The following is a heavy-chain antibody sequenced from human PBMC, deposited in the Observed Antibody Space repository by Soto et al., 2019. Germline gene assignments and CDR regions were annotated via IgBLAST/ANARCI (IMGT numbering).Heavy chain of an antibody. V-gene: IGHV4-34*01. CDR2: INHSGST. CDR3: ARRYGDFDY. Sequence: WIRQPPGKGLEWIGEINHSGSTNYNPSLKSRVTISVDTSKNQFSLKLSSVTAADTAVYYCARRYGDFDYWGQGTLVTVSS. J-gene: IGHJ4*02. D-gene: IGHD4-17*01.